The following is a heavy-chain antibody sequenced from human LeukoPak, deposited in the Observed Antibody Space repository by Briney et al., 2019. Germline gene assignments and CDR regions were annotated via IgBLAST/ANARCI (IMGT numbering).Heavy chain of an antibody. D-gene: IGHD3-16*01. CDR2: IRYDGSNK. V-gene: IGHV3-30*02. CDR1: GFTFSSYS. Sequence: GGSLRLSCAASGFTFSSYSMNWVRQAPGKGLEWVAFIRYDGSNKYYADSVKGRFTISRDNSKNTLYLQMNSLRAEDTAVYYCAKGDSYDYVWGSYEVWGQGTLVTVSS. CDR3: AKGDSYDYVWGSYEV. J-gene: IGHJ4*02.